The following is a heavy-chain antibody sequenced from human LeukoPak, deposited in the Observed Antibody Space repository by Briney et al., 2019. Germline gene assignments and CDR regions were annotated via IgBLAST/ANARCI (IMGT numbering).Heavy chain of an antibody. CDR1: GGSISSYY. CDR2: IYYSGST. V-gene: IGHV4-59*01. CDR3: ARSRNDFWSGYYSPFDY. Sequence: KPSETLSLTCTVSGGSISSYYWSWLRQPPGKGLEWLGYIYYSGSTNYNPSLKSRVTISVDTSKNQFSLKLSSVTAADTAVYYCARSRNDFWSGYYSPFDYWGQGTLVTVSS. D-gene: IGHD3-3*01. J-gene: IGHJ4*02.